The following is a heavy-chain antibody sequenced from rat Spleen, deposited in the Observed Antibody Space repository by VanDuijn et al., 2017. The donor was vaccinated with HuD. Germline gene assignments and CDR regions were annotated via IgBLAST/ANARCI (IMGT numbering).Heavy chain of an antibody. CDR2: IIYDGSST. J-gene: IGHJ1*01. V-gene: IGHV5-17*01. D-gene: IGHD1-5*01. CDR1: GFTFSDYA. CDR3: VRLYNNHGYWYFDF. Sequence: EVQLVESGGGLVQPGRSLKLSCAASGFTFSDYAMAWVRQAPKKGLEWVATIIYDGSSTYYRDSVKGRFTISRDNAKSTLYLQMNSLRSEDTATYYCVRLYNNHGYWYFDFWGPGTMVTVSS.